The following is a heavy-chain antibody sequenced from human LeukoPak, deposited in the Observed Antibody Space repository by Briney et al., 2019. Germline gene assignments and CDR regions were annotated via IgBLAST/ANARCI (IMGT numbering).Heavy chain of an antibody. CDR3: ARDPGGNSLTHMDV. Sequence: PSHTLSLTCGISGDSVSSNSAAWNWVSGSPSRGLEWLGRTYYWSKWYNDYAVSVKSRITINLDTSKNQFSLQLNSVTPEDTAVYYCARDPGGNSLTHMDVWGKGTTVTVSS. D-gene: IGHD2/OR15-2a*01. CDR2: TYYWSKWYN. J-gene: IGHJ6*03. V-gene: IGHV6-1*01. CDR1: GDSVSSNSAA.